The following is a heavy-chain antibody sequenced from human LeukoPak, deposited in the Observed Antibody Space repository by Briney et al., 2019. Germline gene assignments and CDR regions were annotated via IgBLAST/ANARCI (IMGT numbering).Heavy chain of an antibody. CDR1: GFTFSSYA. Sequence: GSLRLSCAASGFTFSSYAMHWVRQAPGKGLEWVAVISYDGSNKYYADSVKGRFAISRDNSKNTLYLQMNSLRAEDTAVYHCARDGGDIVVVVAAVSAFDIWGQGTMVTVSS. D-gene: IGHD2-15*01. CDR3: ARDGGDIVVVVAAVSAFDI. J-gene: IGHJ3*02. CDR2: ISYDGSNK. V-gene: IGHV3-30*09.